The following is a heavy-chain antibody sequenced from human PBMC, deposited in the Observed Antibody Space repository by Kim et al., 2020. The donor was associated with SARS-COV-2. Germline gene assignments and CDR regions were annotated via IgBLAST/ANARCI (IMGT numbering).Heavy chain of an antibody. CDR2: IIPILGIA. CDR1: GGTFSSYT. V-gene: IGHV1-69*04. D-gene: IGHD6-19*01. J-gene: IGHJ4*02. CDR3: ARDGSGWRRGIDY. Sequence: SVKVSCKASGGTFSSYTISWVRQAPGQGLEWMGRIIPILGIANYAQKFQGRVTITADKSTSTAYMELSSLRSEDTAVYYCARDGSGWRRGIDYWGQGTLVTVSS.